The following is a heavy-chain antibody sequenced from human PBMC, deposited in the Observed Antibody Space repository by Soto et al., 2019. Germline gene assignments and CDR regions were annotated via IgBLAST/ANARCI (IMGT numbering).Heavy chain of an antibody. D-gene: IGHD3-3*01. V-gene: IGHV3-9*01. J-gene: IGHJ4*02. CDR3: AKGAVTSIFGYFDY. Sequence: EVHLVESGGGLVQPGRSLRLSCAASGFTFDDFAMHWVRQVPGKGLEWVSSISWNSGNIVYADSVKGQFTISRDSAKNSLYLQMNSLRTEDTALYYCAKGAVTSIFGYFDYWGQGTLVTVSS. CDR1: GFTFDDFA. CDR2: ISWNSGNI.